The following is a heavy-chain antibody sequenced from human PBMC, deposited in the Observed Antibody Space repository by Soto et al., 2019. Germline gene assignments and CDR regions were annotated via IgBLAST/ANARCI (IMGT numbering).Heavy chain of an antibody. CDR1: GGTFNNYG. CDR3: ASWDYDVLTGYSYDD. V-gene: IGHV1-69*01. Sequence: QVQLVQSGAEVKKPGSSVKVSCKASGGTFNNYGMGWVRQAPGQGLEWMGGIIPMIGRTNYAQKFQGRLTLTAAESRSTAYKELRSLRSDDTAVYYCASWDYDVLTGYSYDDWGQGTLVTVSS. J-gene: IGHJ4*02. D-gene: IGHD3-9*01. CDR2: IIPMIGRT.